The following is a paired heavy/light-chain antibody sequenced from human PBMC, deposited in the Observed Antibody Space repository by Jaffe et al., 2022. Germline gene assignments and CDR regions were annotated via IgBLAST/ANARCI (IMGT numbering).Light chain of an antibody. V-gene: IGKV3-11*01. CDR3: QQRSNWPQT. Sequence: EIVLTQSPATLSLSPGERATLSCRASQSVSSYLAWYQQKPGQAPRLLIYDASNRATGIPARFSGSGSGTDFTLTISSLEPEDFAVYYCQQRSNWPQTFGQGTKLEIK. CDR2: DAS. CDR1: QSVSSY. J-gene: IGKJ2*01.
Heavy chain of an antibody. Sequence: QVQLQESGPGLVKPSQTLSLTCTVSGGSISSGSYYWSWIRQPAGKGLEWIGRIYTSGSTNYNPSLKSRVTISVDTSKNQFSLKLSSVTAADTAVYYCARDRGIAAAGHLSTVRYYFDYWGQGTLVTVSS. CDR3: ARDRGIAAAGHLSTVRYYFDY. J-gene: IGHJ4*02. CDR2: IYTSGST. CDR1: GGSISSGSYY. D-gene: IGHD6-13*01. V-gene: IGHV4-61*02.